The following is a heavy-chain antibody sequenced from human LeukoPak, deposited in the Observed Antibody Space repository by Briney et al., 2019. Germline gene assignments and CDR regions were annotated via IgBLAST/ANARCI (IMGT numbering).Heavy chain of an antibody. V-gene: IGHV4-30-4*01. CDR1: GGSISSGDYY. Sequence: PSETLSLTCTVSGGSISSGDYYWGWIRQPPGKGLEWIGYIYYSGSTYYNPSLKSRVTISVDTSKNQFSLKLSSVTAADTAVYYCARSPRMWSRARQLHWFDPWGQGTLVTVSS. CDR3: ARSPRMWSRARQLHWFDP. D-gene: IGHD1-1*01. CDR2: IYYSGST. J-gene: IGHJ5*02.